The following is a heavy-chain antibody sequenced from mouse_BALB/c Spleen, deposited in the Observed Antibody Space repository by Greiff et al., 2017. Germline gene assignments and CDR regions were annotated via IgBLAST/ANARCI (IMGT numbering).Heavy chain of an antibody. V-gene: IGHV1-7*01. D-gene: IGHD2-1*01. Sequence: VQLQESGAELAKPGASVKLSCKASGYTFTSYWMHWVKQRPGQGLEWIGYINPSTGYTEYNQKFKDKSTLTADKSSSTAYMHLSSLTSEDTAVYYCATLYYGNPLHAMDYWGQGTAVTVAS. CDR2: INPSTGYT. CDR1: GYTFTSYW. CDR3: ATLYYGNPLHAMDY. J-gene: IGHJ4*01.